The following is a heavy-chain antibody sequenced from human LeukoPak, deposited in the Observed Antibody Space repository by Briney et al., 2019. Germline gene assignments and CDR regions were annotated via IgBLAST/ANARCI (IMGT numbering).Heavy chain of an antibody. CDR3: ARDMTED. CDR2: IYHSGST. D-gene: IGHD1-14*01. CDR1: GGSISSSSYY. J-gene: IGHJ4*02. Sequence: PSETLSLTCTVSGGSISSSSYYWGWIRQPPGKGLEWIGSIYHSGSTYYNPSLKSRVTISVDTSKNQFSLKLSSVTAADTAVYYCARDMTEDWGQGTLVTVSS. V-gene: IGHV4-39*07.